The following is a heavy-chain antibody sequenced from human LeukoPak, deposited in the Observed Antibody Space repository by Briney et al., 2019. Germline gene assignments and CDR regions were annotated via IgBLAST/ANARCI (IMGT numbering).Heavy chain of an antibody. Sequence: GGSLRLSCAASGFIFSTYSMNWVRQAPGKGLVWVSRIKTDGSNTRYADSVKGRFTISRDNAKNTLYLQMNSLRAEDTAVYYCAREAYCSGGSCYSGRAFDIWGQGTRVTVSS. V-gene: IGHV3-74*01. CDR1: GFIFSTYS. CDR2: IKTDGSNT. D-gene: IGHD2-15*01. CDR3: AREAYCSGGSCYSGRAFDI. J-gene: IGHJ3*02.